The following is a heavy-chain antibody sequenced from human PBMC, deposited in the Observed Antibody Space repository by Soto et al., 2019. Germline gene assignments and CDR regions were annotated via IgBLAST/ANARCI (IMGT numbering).Heavy chain of an antibody. J-gene: IGHJ4*02. CDR1: GFTFSSYA. V-gene: IGHV3-23*01. CDR3: AKENGYCTNGVCYTGFDY. D-gene: IGHD2-8*01. Sequence: PGGSLRLSCAASGFTFSSYAMSWVRQAPGKGLEWVSAISGSGGSTYYADSVKGRFTISRDNSKNTLYLQMNSLRAEDTAVYYCAKENGYCTNGVCYTGFDYWGQGTLVTVSS. CDR2: ISGSGGST.